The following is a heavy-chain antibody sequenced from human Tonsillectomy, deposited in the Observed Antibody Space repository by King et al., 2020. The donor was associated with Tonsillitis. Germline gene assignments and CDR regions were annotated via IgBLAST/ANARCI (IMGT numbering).Heavy chain of an antibody. CDR2: ILYSGST. Sequence: QMQLQESGPGLVKPSETLSLTCTVSGGSISSTSFYWGWIRQPPGKGLEWIGSILYSGSTYYDPSLKSRGTISVDTSKNQFSLKLSSVTAADTAVYYCARHRLLNWFDRWGKGTLVTVSS. CDR1: GGSISSTSFY. V-gene: IGHV4-39*01. J-gene: IGHJ5*02. CDR3: ARHRLLNWFDR. D-gene: IGHD2/OR15-2a*01.